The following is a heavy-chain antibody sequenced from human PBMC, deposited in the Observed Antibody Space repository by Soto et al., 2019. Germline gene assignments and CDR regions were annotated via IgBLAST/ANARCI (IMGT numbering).Heavy chain of an antibody. CDR3: ARDVTTGIAVAGSYYYYYYMDV. CDR2: IIPIFGTA. CDR1: GGTFSSYA. V-gene: IGHV1-69*13. D-gene: IGHD6-19*01. Sequence: ASVKVSCKASGGTFSSYAISWVRQAPGQGLEWMGGIIPIFGTANYAQKFQGRVTITADESTSTAYMELSSLRSEDTAVYYCARDVTTGIAVAGSYYYYYYMDVWGKGTTVTVSS. J-gene: IGHJ6*03.